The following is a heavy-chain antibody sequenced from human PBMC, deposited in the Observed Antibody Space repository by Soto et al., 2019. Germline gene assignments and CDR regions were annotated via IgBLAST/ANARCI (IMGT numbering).Heavy chain of an antibody. CDR1: GGSISSYD. J-gene: IGHJ5*02. Sequence: SETLSLTCTVSGGSISSYDWSWIRQPPGKGLEWIGYIYYSGRTNYNPSLKSRVTISVVTSKNQFSLKLNSVTAADTAVYYCAREIRGYSGYDSRLGEVFDPWGQGTLVTVSS. V-gene: IGHV4-59*01. CDR2: IYYSGRT. CDR3: AREIRGYSGYDSRLGEVFDP. D-gene: IGHD5-12*01.